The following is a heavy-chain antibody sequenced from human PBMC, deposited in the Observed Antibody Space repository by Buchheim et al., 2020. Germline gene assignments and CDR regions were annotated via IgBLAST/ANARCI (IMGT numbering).Heavy chain of an antibody. CDR3: ARDGEGESTVTTDGYFDY. CDR1: GFTFSSYG. CDR2: IWTDGSNK. Sequence: QVQLVESGGGVVQPGRSLRLSCAASGFTFSSYGMHWVRQAPGKGLEWVAVIWTDGSNKHYADYVKGRFTISRDNSKNTLYLQMNSLRAEDTAVYYCARDGEGESTVTTDGYFDYWGQGTL. J-gene: IGHJ4*02. V-gene: IGHV3-33*01. D-gene: IGHD4-17*01.